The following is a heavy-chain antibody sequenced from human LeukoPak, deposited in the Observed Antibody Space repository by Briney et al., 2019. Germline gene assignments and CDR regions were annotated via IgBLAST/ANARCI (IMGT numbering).Heavy chain of an antibody. CDR2: ISSSSSTI. V-gene: IGHV3-48*04. CDR3: ARDYGDYYGMDV. Sequence: GGSLRLSCAASGFTFSSYSMNWVCQAPGKGLEWVSYISSSSSTIYYADSVKGRFTISRDNAKNSLYLQMNSLRAEDTAVYYCARDYGDYYGMDVWGQGTTVTVSS. D-gene: IGHD4-17*01. J-gene: IGHJ6*02. CDR1: GFTFSSYS.